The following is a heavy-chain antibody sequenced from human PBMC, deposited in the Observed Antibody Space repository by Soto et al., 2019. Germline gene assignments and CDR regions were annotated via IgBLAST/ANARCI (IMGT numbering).Heavy chain of an antibody. V-gene: IGHV3-30*18. CDR1: GFTFSNYG. Sequence: QVQMVESGGGVVQPGRSLRLSCAASGFTFSNYGMHWVRQAPGKGLEWVAVISFDGNNKDYADSVKGRITISRNNDKNTVYLQMNSLKVEDTAVYYCANAGGRRGWLQSVDYWGQGTLVTVSS. CDR2: ISFDGNNK. D-gene: IGHD5-12*01. J-gene: IGHJ4*02. CDR3: ANAGGRRGWLQSVDY.